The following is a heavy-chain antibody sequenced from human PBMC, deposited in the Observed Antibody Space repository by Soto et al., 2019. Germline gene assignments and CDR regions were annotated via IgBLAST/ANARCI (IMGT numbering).Heavy chain of an antibody. CDR1: GDPVTSVSDY. J-gene: IGHJ6*02. CDR2: IYYSGSA. CDR3: ARGVGFGYYYYHMDL. V-gene: IGHV4-61*01. D-gene: IGHD3-10*01. Sequence: SETLSLTCTVSGDPVTSVSDYWSWIRQPPGKGLEWIGYIYYSGSADYNPSLGSRVTISIDTSKNQFSLKLTSVTAADTAVYYCARGVGFGYYYYHMDLWGQGTTVTVYS.